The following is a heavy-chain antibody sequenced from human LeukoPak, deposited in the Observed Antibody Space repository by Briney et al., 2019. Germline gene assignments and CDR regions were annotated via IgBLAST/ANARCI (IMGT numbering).Heavy chain of an antibody. CDR2: IIPILGIA. V-gene: IGHV1-69*04. Sequence: ASVKVSCKASGGTFSSYAISWVRQAPGQGLEWMGRIIPILGIANYAQKFQGRVTITADKSTSTAYMELSSLRSEDTAVYYCARGVERDGYYYDRSGYSPPFDYGAQGTLATVSS. J-gene: IGHJ4*02. D-gene: IGHD3-22*01. CDR1: GGTFSSYA. CDR3: ARGVERDGYYYDRSGYSPPFDY.